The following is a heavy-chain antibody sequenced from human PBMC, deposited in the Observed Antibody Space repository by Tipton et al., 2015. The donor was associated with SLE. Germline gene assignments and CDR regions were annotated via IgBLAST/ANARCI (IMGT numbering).Heavy chain of an antibody. V-gene: IGHV4-4*09. CDR1: GGSISSYY. CDR2: IYTSGST. J-gene: IGHJ4*02. D-gene: IGHD6-6*01. CDR3: ARVSTYSSSSLDY. Sequence: TLSLTCTVSGGSISSYYWSWIRQPPGKGLEWIGYIYTSGSTNYNPSLKSRVTISVDTSKNQFSLKLSSVTAADTAVYYCARVSTYSSSSLDYWGQVTLVTVSS.